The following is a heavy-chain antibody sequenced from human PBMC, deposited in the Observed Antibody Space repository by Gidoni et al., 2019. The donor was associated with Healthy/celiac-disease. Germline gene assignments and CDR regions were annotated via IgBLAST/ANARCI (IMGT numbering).Heavy chain of an antibody. Sequence: GSTGTSYAMNWVRQAPGQGLEWIGLINTNTGNPTYAQGFTGRFVFSLDTSVSTAYLQISSLKAEDTAVYYCARVRPSSSGWYESDYWGQGTLVTVSS. CDR1: GSTGTSYA. J-gene: IGHJ4*02. CDR3: ARVRPSSSGWYESDY. CDR2: INTNTGNP. D-gene: IGHD6-19*01. V-gene: IGHV7-4-1*02.